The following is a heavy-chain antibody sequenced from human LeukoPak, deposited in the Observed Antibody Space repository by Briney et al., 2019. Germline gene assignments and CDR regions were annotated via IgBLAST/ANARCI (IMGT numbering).Heavy chain of an antibody. Sequence: PGRSLRLSCAASGFTFSSYAMHWVRQAPGKGLEWVAVISYDGSNKYYADSVKGRFTISRDNSKSTLYLQMNSLRAEDTAVYYCARKTGYSYGYVYWYFDLWGRGTLVTVSS. CDR2: ISYDGSNK. CDR1: GFTFSSYA. CDR3: ARKTGYSYGYVYWYFDL. D-gene: IGHD5-18*01. V-gene: IGHV3-30-3*01. J-gene: IGHJ2*01.